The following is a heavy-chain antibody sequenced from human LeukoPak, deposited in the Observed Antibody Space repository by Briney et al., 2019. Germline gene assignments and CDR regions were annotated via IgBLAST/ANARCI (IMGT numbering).Heavy chain of an antibody. CDR2: IYYPGNS. CDR3: ARAYDFYYYMDV. Sequence: SETLSLTCTVSDGSLGSSFYYWAWIRQPPGRGLEWIGSIYYPGNSYYNPSLGNRVSISLDTSKRRFSLRLNSVTAADTAVYYCARAYDFYYYMDVWGTGTTVTVSS. J-gene: IGHJ6*03. CDR1: DGSLGSSFYY. V-gene: IGHV4-39*07.